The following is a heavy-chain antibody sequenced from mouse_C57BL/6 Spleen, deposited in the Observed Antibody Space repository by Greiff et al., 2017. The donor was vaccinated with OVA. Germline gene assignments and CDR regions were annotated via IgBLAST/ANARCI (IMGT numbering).Heavy chain of an antibody. J-gene: IGHJ2*01. CDR2: IRSKSNNYAT. Sequence: EVKVIESGGGLVQPKGSLKLSCAASGFSFNTYAMNWVRQAPGKGLEWVARIRSKSNNYATYYADSVKDRFTISRDDSESMLYLQMNNLKTEDTAMYYCVRQGFDYWGQGTTLTVSS. V-gene: IGHV10-1*01. CDR1: GFSFNTYA. CDR3: VRQGFDY.